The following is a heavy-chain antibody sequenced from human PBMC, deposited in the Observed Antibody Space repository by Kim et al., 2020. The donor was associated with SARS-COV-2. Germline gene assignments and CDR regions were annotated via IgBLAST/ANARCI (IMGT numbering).Heavy chain of an antibody. J-gene: IGHJ4*02. CDR1: GFTFSSYE. D-gene: IGHD1-1*01. CDR3: ARVSGTTDYFDY. CDR2: ITGSGTAI. V-gene: IGHV3-48*03. Sequence: GGSLRLSCAASGFTFSSYEMNWVRQAPGKGLEWVSFITGSGTAIYYADSVKGRFTISRDNAKKSLYLKMNSLRAEDTAFYYCARVSGTTDYFDYWGQGTLVTVSS.